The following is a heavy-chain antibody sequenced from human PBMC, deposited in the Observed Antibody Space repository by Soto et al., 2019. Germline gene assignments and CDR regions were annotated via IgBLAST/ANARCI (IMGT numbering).Heavy chain of an antibody. D-gene: IGHD2-15*01. CDR1: GGFLTSFY. CDR3: VRSSWRSFDS. J-gene: IGHJ4*02. CDR2: VYSNGNT. Sequence: PSETLSLTCSVSGGFLTSFYWSWIRQPPNKGLEWIGYVYSNGNTRYNPSLKSRVSLSIDTSNNQFSLRLTSINAADTAVYFCVRSSWRSFDSWGRGTQVTVSS. V-gene: IGHV4-59*12.